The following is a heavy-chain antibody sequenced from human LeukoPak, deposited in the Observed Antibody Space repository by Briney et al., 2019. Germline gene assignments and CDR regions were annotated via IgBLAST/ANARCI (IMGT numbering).Heavy chain of an antibody. CDR1: GFTFSSYW. CDR2: IKSDGSST. V-gene: IGHV3-74*01. J-gene: IGHJ4*02. CDR3: AKSDYFDS. Sequence: PGGSLRLSCAASGFTFSSYWMSWVRQAPGKGLVWVSRIKSDGSSTTYADSVKGRFTISRDNARNTLYLQMNSLRAEDTAVYYCAKSDYFDSWGQGTLVTVSS.